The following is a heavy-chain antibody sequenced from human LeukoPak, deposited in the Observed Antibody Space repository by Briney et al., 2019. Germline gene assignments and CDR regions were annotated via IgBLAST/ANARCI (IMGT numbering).Heavy chain of an antibody. CDR1: GFTFSSYG. V-gene: IGHV3-30*02. J-gene: IGHJ4*02. CDR2: IRYDGSNK. Sequence: PGGSLRLSCAASGFTFSSYGMHWVRQAPGKGLEWVAFIRYDGSNKYYADSVKGRFTISRDNSKNTLYLQMNSLRAEDTALYYCAKEKRANWDPFDYWGRGTLVIVSS. D-gene: IGHD7-27*01. CDR3: AKEKRANWDPFDY.